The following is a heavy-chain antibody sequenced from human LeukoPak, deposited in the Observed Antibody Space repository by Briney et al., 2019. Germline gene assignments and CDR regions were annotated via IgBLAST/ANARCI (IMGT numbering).Heavy chain of an antibody. CDR2: IYHSGIT. CDR3: AREADAFDI. V-gene: IGHV4-39*07. Sequence: SETLSLTCTVSGGSISSSSYYWGWIRQPPGKGLEWIGSIYHSGITSYNPSLKSRITISVDTSKNQFSLKLNSVTAADTAVYYCAREADAFDIWGQGTMVTVSS. J-gene: IGHJ3*02. CDR1: GGSISSSSYY.